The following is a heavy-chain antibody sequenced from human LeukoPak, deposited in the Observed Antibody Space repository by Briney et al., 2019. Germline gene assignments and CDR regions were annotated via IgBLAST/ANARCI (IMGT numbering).Heavy chain of an antibody. CDR2: IYSGGST. D-gene: IGHD5-24*01. Sequence: GGSLRLSCAASGFTVSSNYMSWVRQAPGKGLEWVSVIYSGGSTYYADSVKGRFTISRDNSKNTLYLQMNSLRAEDTAVYYCARVGGDGYNPFDYWGQGTLVTVSS. J-gene: IGHJ4*02. V-gene: IGHV3-53*01. CDR3: ARVGGDGYNPFDY. CDR1: GFTVSSNY.